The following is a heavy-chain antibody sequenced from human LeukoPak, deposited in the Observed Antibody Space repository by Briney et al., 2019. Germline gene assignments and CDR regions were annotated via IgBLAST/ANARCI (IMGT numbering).Heavy chain of an antibody. Sequence: GGXLRLSCAASGFTFSSYALTWVRHVPGKGVEGVSSISSSSSYIYYADSVKGGFTISRDKDKNSLYLQMNSLRDEDTAVYYCARDRYCSSTSCYPCFDPWGQGTLVTVSS. D-gene: IGHD2-2*01. CDR3: ARDRYCSSTSCYPCFDP. CDR1: GFTFSSYA. V-gene: IGHV3-21*01. J-gene: IGHJ5*02. CDR2: ISSSSSYI.